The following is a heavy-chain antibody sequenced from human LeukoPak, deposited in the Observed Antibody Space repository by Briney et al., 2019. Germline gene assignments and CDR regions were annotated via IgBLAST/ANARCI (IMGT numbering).Heavy chain of an antibody. CDR3: ARGLTIFGVVNDAFDF. V-gene: IGHV3-74*01. Sequence: GGSLRLSCAASGFTFSNYWMHWVRQAPGRGLVWVSLINSDGSSTIYADSVKGRFTISRDNAKNTLYLQMNSLRAEDTAVYYCARGLTIFGVVNDAFDFWGQGTMVTVSS. J-gene: IGHJ3*01. CDR2: INSDGSST. CDR1: GFTFSNYW. D-gene: IGHD3-3*01.